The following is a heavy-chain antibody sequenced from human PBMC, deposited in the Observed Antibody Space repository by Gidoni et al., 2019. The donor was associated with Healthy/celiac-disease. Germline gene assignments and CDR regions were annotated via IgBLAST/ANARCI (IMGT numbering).Heavy chain of an antibody. Sequence: QVQLVESGGGVVQPGRSLRLSCAASGFTFSSYGMHWVRQAPGKGLEWVAVISYDGSNKYYADSVKGRFTISRDNSKNTLYLQMNSLRAEDTAVYYCAKDAAKDYDFWSGQYNWFDPWGQGTLVTVSS. V-gene: IGHV3-30*18. CDR1: GFTFSSYG. J-gene: IGHJ5*02. CDR2: ISYDGSNK. D-gene: IGHD3-3*01. CDR3: AKDAAKDYDFWSGQYNWFDP.